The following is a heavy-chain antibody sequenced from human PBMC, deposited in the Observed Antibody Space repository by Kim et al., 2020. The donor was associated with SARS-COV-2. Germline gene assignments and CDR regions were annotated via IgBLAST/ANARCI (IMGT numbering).Heavy chain of an antibody. CDR2: LNPNSNNT. CDR3: ARLFRNNFDY. CDR1: GYNYTSFD. V-gene: IGHV1-8*01. J-gene: IGHJ4*02. Sequence: ASVKVSCKGFGYNYTSFDIHWVRQAPGQGPEWLGWLNPNSNNTGYGRKFQGRVTMTKNTAINTAYMELSGLRHEDSAVYYCARLFRNNFDYWGLGTLVTV.